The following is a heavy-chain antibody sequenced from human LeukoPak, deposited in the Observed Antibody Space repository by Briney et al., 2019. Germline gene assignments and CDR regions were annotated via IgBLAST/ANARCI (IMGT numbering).Heavy chain of an antibody. CDR1: GFTFSSYW. D-gene: IGHD6-13*01. V-gene: IGHV3-7*01. CDR3: ARGRRGSILYSSSWYLDY. CDR2: IKQDGSEK. J-gene: IGHJ4*02. Sequence: GGSLRLSGAASGFTFSSYWMSWVRQAPGKGLEWVANIKQDGSEKYYVDSVKGRFTISRDNAKNSLYLQMNSLRAEDTAVYYCARGRRGSILYSSSWYLDYWGQGTLVTVSS.